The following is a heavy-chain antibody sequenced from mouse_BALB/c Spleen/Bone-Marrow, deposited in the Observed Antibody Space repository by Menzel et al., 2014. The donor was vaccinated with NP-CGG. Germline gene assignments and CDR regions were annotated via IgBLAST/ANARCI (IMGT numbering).Heavy chain of an antibody. CDR3: TRMWAY. Sequence: VQLQQSGAELVKPGASVKMSCKASGYTFTSYWMHWVKQRPGQGLEWIGTIDPSDSYTSYNQKFKGKATLTVDTPSSTAYMQLSSLTSEDSAVYYCTRMWAYWGQGTLVTVSA. V-gene: IGHV1S127*01. CDR1: GYTFTSYW. J-gene: IGHJ3*01. CDR2: IDPSDSYT.